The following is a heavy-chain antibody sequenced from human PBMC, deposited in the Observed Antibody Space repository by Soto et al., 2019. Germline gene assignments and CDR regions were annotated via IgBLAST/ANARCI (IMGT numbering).Heavy chain of an antibody. CDR3: ARIVVVPAATYYYYYYGRDV. V-gene: IGHV1-69*01. CDR2: IIPIFGTA. Sequence: QVQLVQSGAEVKKPGSSVKVSCKASGGTFSSYAISWVRQAPGQGLEWMGGIIPIFGTANYAQKFQGRVTITADESTSTAYMELSSLRSEDTAVYYCARIVVVPAATYYYYYYGRDVWGQGTTVTVSS. D-gene: IGHD2-2*01. J-gene: IGHJ6*02. CDR1: GGTFSSYA.